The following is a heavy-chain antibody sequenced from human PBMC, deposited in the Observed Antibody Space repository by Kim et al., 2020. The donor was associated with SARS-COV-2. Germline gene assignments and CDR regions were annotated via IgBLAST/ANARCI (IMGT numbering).Heavy chain of an antibody. V-gene: IGHV4-39*01. J-gene: IGHJ3*02. CDR3: ASLQRTPGIAVAEDDAFDI. Sequence: SRVTISVDTSKNQFSLKLSSVTAADAAVYYCASLQRTPGIAVAEDDAFDIWGQGTMVTVSS. D-gene: IGHD6-19*01.